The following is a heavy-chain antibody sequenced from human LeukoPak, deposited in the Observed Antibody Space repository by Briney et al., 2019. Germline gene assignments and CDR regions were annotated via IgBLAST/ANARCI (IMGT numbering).Heavy chain of an antibody. J-gene: IGHJ3*02. V-gene: IGHV1-18*01. Sequence: APVKVSCKASGYTFSSYGISWVRQAPGQGLEWMGWISGYNGYTNYEQKFQGRVIMTTDTPTGAAYIDLRSLRSDDTAVYFCARVGRYSSTWPPEGDDAFDIWGQGTMVTVSS. CDR1: GYTFSSYG. D-gene: IGHD6-13*01. CDR3: ARVGRYSSTWPPEGDDAFDI. CDR2: ISGYNGYT.